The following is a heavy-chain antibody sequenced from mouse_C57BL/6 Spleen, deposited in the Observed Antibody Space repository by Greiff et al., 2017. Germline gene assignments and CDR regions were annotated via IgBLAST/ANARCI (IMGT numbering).Heavy chain of an antibody. CDR3: AIERDYYDYDGAWFAY. D-gene: IGHD2-4*01. J-gene: IGHJ3*01. V-gene: IGHV1-74*01. CDR2: IHPSDSDT. CDR1: GYTFTSYW. Sequence: QVQLQQPGAELVKPGASVKVSCKASGYTFTSYWMHWVKQRPGQGLEWIGRIHPSDSDTNYNQKFKGKATLTVDKSSSTAYMQLSSLTSEDSAVYYCAIERDYYDYDGAWFAYWGQGTLVTVSA.